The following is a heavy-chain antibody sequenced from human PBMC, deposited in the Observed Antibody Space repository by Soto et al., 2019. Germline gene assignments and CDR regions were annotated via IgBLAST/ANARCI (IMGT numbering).Heavy chain of an antibody. V-gene: IGHV3-9*01. CDR1: GFTFDDYA. CDR2: ISWNSGSI. D-gene: IGHD3-3*01. CDR3: AKSGYDFWSGYYIDY. J-gene: IGHJ4*02. Sequence: GGSLRLSCAASGFTFDDYAMHWVRQAPGKGLEWVSGISWNSGSIGYADSVKGRFTISRDNAKNSLYLKMNSLRAEDTALYYCAKSGYDFWSGYYIDYWGQGTLVTVSS.